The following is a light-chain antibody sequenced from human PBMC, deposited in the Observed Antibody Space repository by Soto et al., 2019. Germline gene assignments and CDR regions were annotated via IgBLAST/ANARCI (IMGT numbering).Light chain of an antibody. V-gene: IGKV1-9*01. CDR2: GAS. CDR1: QGISSY. CDR3: QHYNSYSEA. J-gene: IGKJ1*01. Sequence: SQLTQSPSSLSASVGGRVTITSRASQGISSYLGWYQQKPGKAPKLLIYGASTLQSGVPSRFSGSGSGTDFTLTISSLQPEDFATYYCQHYNSYSEAFGQGTKVDIK.